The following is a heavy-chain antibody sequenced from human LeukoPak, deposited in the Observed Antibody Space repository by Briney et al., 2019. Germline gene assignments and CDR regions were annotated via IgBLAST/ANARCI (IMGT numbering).Heavy chain of an antibody. D-gene: IGHD5-18*01. CDR2: INSDGSSS. Sequence: PGGSLRLSCAASGFTFSTYWMHWVRQAPGKGLLWVSRINSDGSSSSYADSVKGRFTISRDNAKNTLYLQMNSLRDEDTAVYYCARNIQGHADYWGQGTLVTVSS. CDR1: GFTFSTYW. J-gene: IGHJ4*02. CDR3: ARNIQGHADY. V-gene: IGHV3-74*01.